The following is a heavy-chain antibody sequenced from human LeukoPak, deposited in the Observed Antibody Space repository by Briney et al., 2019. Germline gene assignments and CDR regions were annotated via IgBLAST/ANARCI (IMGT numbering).Heavy chain of an antibody. CDR2: MYYGGSS. J-gene: IGHJ4*02. CDR1: GGSVSHYY. D-gene: IGHD1-1*01. V-gene: IGHV4-59*02. CDR3: AGPTYMSATGYFDY. Sequence: SETLSLTCNVSGGSVSHYYWSWIRQPPAKGREWIGYMYYGGSSNYNLSLKSRVTISIDTSKNQFSLKLNSVTAADTAVYYCAGPTYMSATGYFDYWGQGILVTVSS.